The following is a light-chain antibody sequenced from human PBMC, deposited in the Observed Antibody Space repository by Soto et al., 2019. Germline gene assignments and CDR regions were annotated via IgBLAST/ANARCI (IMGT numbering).Light chain of an antibody. J-gene: IGKJ1*01. CDR2: DAS. V-gene: IGKV3-15*01. CDR1: QGVRKY. Sequence: ILMTQSPATLSVSPGERVTLSCRASQGVRKYLAWYQQKPGQAPRLLIYDASTRATGIPARFSGSGSGTDFTLTISSLQSEDFAVYYCQQYNNWPPWTFGQGTKVEI. CDR3: QQYNNWPPWT.